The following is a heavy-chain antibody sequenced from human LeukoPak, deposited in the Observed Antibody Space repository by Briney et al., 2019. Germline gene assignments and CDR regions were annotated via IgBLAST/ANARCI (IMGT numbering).Heavy chain of an antibody. D-gene: IGHD5-12*01. CDR3: AKGVNSGYDRLDYYYYYGMDV. CDR2: IKQDGSEK. V-gene: IGHV3-7*01. J-gene: IGHJ6*02. CDR1: GFTFSSHW. Sequence: GGSLRLSCAASGFTFSSHWMNWVRQAPGKGLEWVANIKQDGSEKHCVDSLKGRFTISRDNAKNSVYLQMNSLRAEDTAVYYCAKGVNSGYDRLDYYYYYGMDVWGQGTTVTVSS.